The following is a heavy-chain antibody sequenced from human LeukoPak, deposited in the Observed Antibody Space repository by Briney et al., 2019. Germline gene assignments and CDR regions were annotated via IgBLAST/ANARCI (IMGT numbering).Heavy chain of an antibody. D-gene: IGHD6-6*01. CDR1: GFSFSIYA. V-gene: IGHV3-23*01. J-gene: IGHJ4*02. CDR3: ATLGSIAAFDY. CDR2: ISGSGGNT. Sequence: PGGSLTPSCGPSGFSFSIYAMRWVRPAPGERLGWVSAISGSGGNTYHADSGTGPLTTSTDKSTNTLYLQMNSLRAEDTDVYYCATLGSIAAFDYWGQGTLVTVSS.